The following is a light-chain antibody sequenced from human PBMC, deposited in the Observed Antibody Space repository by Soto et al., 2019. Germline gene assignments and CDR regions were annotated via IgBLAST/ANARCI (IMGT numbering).Light chain of an antibody. V-gene: IGLV2-14*01. CDR1: SSDIGAYDY. CDR2: EVN. CDR3: FSFTTISTHV. Sequence: QSALTQPASLSGSPGQSITISCTGTSSDIGAYDYVSWFHQHPGKAPKLMISEVNNRPSGVSNRFSGSKSGNTAYLTISGLQVEDEAEYFCFSFTTISTHVFGTGTKVTVL. J-gene: IGLJ1*01.